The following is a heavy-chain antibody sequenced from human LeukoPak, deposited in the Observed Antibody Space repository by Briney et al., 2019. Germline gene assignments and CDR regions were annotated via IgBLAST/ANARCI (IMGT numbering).Heavy chain of an antibody. J-gene: IGHJ4*02. CDR1: GDSVSSNSAA. V-gene: IGHV6-1*01. D-gene: IGHD1-14*01. Sequence: SQTLSLTCAISGDSVSSNSAAWNWIRQFPSRGLEWLGRTYYRSKWYNDYAVSVKSRITINPDTSKNQFSLQLNSVTPEDTAVYYCARDNTNRNRPLDYWGQGTLVTVSS. CDR3: ARDNTNRNRPLDY. CDR2: TYYRSKWYN.